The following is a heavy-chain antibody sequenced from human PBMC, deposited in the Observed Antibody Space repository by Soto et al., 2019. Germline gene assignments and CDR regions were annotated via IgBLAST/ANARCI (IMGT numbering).Heavy chain of an antibody. CDR3: ARAEGYCSSTSCYYYYGMDV. CDR2: MNPNSGNT. J-gene: IGHJ6*02. V-gene: IGHV1-8*01. Sequence: QVQLVQSGAEVKKPGASVKVSRKASGYTFTSYDINWVRQATGQGLEWMGWMNPNSGNTGYAQKFQGRVTMTRNTSISTAYMELSSLRSEDTAVYYCARAEGYCSSTSCYYYYGMDVWGQGTTVTVSS. CDR1: GYTFTSYD. D-gene: IGHD2-2*01.